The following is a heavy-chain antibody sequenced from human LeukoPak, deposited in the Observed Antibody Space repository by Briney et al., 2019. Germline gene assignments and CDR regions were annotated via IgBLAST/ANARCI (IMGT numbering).Heavy chain of an antibody. V-gene: IGHV4-59*08. CDR2: ISYSGTT. D-gene: IGHD2-21*02. CDR3: ARNDAKMVTVDY. CDR1: GGSISSHL. Sequence: SETLSLTCAVSGGSISSHLWNWIRQTPGKGLEWLGRISYSGTTIYNPSLKSRVTISMDTSKNHFSLSLSSVTAADTAVYYCARNDAKMVTVDYWGQGTLVTVSS. J-gene: IGHJ4*02.